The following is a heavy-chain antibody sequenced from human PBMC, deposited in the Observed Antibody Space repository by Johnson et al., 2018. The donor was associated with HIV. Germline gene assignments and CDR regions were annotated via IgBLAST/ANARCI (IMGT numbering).Heavy chain of an antibody. CDR2: LKSRTDDGTT. CDR1: GFTFTDAW. D-gene: IGHD3-22*01. V-gene: IGHV3-15*01. J-gene: IGHJ3*02. CDR3: TTITRSYYYDSSGHLYDACDI. Sequence: VQLVESGGGLVKPGGSLTLSCAASGFTFTDAWMSWVRQAPGKGLEWVAHLKSRTDDGTTHYAAPLTGRFTIPRAASTNMLHLQMNSLKTEDTAIYYCTTITRSYYYDSSGHLYDACDIWGQGTMVTVAS.